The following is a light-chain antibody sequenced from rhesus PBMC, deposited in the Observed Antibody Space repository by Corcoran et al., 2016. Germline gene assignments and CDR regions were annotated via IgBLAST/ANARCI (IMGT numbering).Light chain of an antibody. J-gene: IGKJ2*01. V-gene: IGKV1-25*01. Sequence: DIQMTQSPSSLSASVGDRVTITCRASQGITNDLGWYQQKPGETPKLLIYEASSLQSGIPSRFSGSGYWTDFTLTISSLQSEDFATYYCQHYYSTPYSFGQGTKVEIK. CDR3: QHYYSTPYS. CDR1: QGITND. CDR2: EAS.